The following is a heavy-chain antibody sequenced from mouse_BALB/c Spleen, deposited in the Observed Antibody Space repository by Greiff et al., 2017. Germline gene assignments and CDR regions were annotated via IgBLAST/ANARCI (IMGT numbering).Heavy chain of an antibody. Sequence: EVKLMESGGGLVKPGGSLKLSCAASGFTFSSYTMSWVRQTPEKRLEWVATISSGGSYTYYPDSVKGRFTISRDNAKNTLYLQMSSLKSEDTAMYYCTREIYYDYDGYAMDYWGQGTSVTVSS. D-gene: IGHD2-4*01. J-gene: IGHJ4*01. CDR3: TREIYYDYDGYAMDY. V-gene: IGHV5-6-4*01. CDR2: ISSGGSYT. CDR1: GFTFSSYT.